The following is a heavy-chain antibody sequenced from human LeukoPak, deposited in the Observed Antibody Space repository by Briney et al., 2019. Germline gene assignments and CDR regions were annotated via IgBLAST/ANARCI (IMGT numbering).Heavy chain of an antibody. CDR2: IYAGGNT. V-gene: IGHV3-53*01. Sequence: QSGGSLRLSCAASGFIVSTHYMSWVRQAPGKGLEWVSVIYAGGNTYYADSVKGRFTISRDNSKNTLYLQMNSLRAEDTAVYYCAKIKGDFSGSYRGAYYFDYWGQGTLVTVSS. D-gene: IGHD1-26*01. CDR3: AKIKGDFSGSYRGAYYFDY. J-gene: IGHJ4*02. CDR1: GFIVSTHY.